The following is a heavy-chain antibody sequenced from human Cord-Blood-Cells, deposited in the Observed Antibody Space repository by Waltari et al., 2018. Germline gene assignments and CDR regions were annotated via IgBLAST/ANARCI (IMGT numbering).Heavy chain of an antibody. CDR1: GYSISSGYY. Sequence: QVQLQESGPGLVKPSETLSLTCAVSGYSISSGYYWGWIRQPPGKGLEWIGSIYHSGSTYYNPSLKSGVTISVDTSKNQFSLKLSSVTAADTAVYYCARAAGYCSSTSCYFDYWGQGTLVTVSS. CDR3: ARAAGYCSSTSCYFDY. CDR2: IYHSGST. V-gene: IGHV4-38-2*01. D-gene: IGHD2-2*01. J-gene: IGHJ4*02.